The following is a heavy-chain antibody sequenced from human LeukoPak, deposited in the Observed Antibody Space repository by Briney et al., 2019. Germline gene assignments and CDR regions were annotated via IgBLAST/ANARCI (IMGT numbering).Heavy chain of an antibody. CDR2: ISISSSYI. J-gene: IGHJ6*02. V-gene: IGHV3-21*04. CDR1: GFTFSSYS. Sequence: GSLRLSCAASGFTFSSYSINWVRQAPGKGLEWVSSISISSSYIYYADSVKGRFTISRDNSKNTLYLQMNSLRAEDTAVYYCAKDPPPRGYSYGLNGMDVWGQGTTATVSS. D-gene: IGHD5-18*01. CDR3: AKDPPPRGYSYGLNGMDV.